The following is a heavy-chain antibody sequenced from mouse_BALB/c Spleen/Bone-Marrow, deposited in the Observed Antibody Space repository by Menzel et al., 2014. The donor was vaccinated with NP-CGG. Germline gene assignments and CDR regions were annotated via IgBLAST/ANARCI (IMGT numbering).Heavy chain of an antibody. CDR1: GFSLTSYG. CDR2: IWSDGST. D-gene: IGHD4-1*01. CDR3: ARSGTDYAMDY. J-gene: IGHJ4*01. V-gene: IGHV2-6-2*01. Sequence: VQLQQSGPDLVAPSQSLSLTCTVSGFSLTSYGLHWVRQPPGKGLEWLGVIWSDGSTTYNSALKSRLSISKDNSKRQVSLKMNSLQTDDTAMYYCARSGTDYAMDYWGQGTSVTVSS.